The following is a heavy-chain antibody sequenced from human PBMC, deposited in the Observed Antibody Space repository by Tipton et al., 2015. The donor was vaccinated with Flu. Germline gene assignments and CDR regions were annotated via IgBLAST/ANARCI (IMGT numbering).Heavy chain of an antibody. J-gene: IGHJ5*02. V-gene: IGHV3-66*01. D-gene: IGHD6-13*01. CDR3: ARGIGISWAFDP. CDR2: IYSGGRGGRT. Sequence: SLRLSCAASGLTVSSADMGWVRQAPGKGLEWVAIIYSGGRGGRTYYADFLKGRCIISRDSSENTLYPQMNSLRAEDTAVYYCARGIGISWAFDPWGQGTLVTVSS. CDR1: GLTVSSAD.